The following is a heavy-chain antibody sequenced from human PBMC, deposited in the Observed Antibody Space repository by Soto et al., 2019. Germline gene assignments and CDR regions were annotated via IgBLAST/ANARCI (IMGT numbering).Heavy chain of an antibody. CDR1: GYIFTHYY. CDR3: ARDTNTVRYYDSSGYLNWFDP. J-gene: IGHJ5*02. Sequence: GASVKVSCKASGYIFTHYYIHWVRQAPGQGLEWMGIINPSGGGTSYAQNFQGRVTLTTDTSTSTVYMELSSLRSEDTAVYYCARDTNTVRYYDSSGYLNWFDPWGQGTLVTVSS. CDR2: INPSGGGT. V-gene: IGHV1-46*03. D-gene: IGHD3-22*01.